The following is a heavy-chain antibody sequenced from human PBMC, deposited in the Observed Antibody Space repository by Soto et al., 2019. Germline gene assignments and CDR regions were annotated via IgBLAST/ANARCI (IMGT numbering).Heavy chain of an antibody. D-gene: IGHD2-2*01. CDR3: ARDSTADGYFDY. J-gene: IGHJ4*02. V-gene: IGHV3-33*01. CDR1: GFTFSSYG. Sequence: QVQLVESGGGVVQPGRSLRLSCAASGFTFSSYGMHWVRQAPAKGLEWVAVIWNDGSNKYYADSVKGRFTISRDNSKNTLYLQMNSLRAEDTAVYYCARDSTADGYFDYWGQGTLVTVSS. CDR2: IWNDGSNK.